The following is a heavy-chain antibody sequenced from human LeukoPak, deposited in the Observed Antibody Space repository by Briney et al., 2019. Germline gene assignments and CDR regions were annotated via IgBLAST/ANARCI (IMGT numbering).Heavy chain of an antibody. CDR1: GGSISPYY. Sequence: PSETLSLTCTVSGGSISPYYWSWIRQPAGKGLEWIGRVFTSGDTKYNSSLKSRVTMSVDTSKNHFSLKLISVTAADTAVYYCARGSRRGGWYKELPHWGQGTLVTVSS. CDR2: VFTSGDT. J-gene: IGHJ4*02. D-gene: IGHD6-19*01. V-gene: IGHV4-4*07. CDR3: ARGSRRGGWYKELPH.